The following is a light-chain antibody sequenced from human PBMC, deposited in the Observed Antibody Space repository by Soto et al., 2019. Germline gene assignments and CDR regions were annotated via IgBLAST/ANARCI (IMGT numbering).Light chain of an antibody. CDR1: QSISSW. Sequence: DIQMTQSPSTLSASVGDRVTITCRASQSISSWLAWYQQKPGKAPKLLIYDASSLESGVPSRFSGSGSGTEYTLTISSLQPEDFATYYCLQHYTYLWTFGQGTRWIS. J-gene: IGKJ1*01. V-gene: IGKV1-5*01. CDR3: LQHYTYLWT. CDR2: DAS.